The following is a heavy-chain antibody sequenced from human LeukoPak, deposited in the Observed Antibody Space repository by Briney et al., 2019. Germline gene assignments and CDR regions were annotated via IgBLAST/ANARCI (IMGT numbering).Heavy chain of an antibody. D-gene: IGHD5-12*01. Sequence: GGSLRLSCAASGFTFSSYWMSWVRQAPGKGREGVANIKQDGSEKHYDDSVKGRFTISRDNAKNSLSLQMNSLTAADTALYYCARGPTRGNAFDFWGQGTMVTVSS. CDR3: ARGPTRGNAFDF. CDR2: IKQDGSEK. CDR1: GFTFSSYW. J-gene: IGHJ3*01. V-gene: IGHV3-7*01.